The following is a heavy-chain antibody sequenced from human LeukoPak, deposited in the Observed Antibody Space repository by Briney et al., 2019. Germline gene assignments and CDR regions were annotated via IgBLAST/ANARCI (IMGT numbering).Heavy chain of an antibody. CDR1: GYIFADYY. CDR3: AKDRSWVEMATINSFDY. V-gene: IGHV1-2*02. CDR2: INPNNGGT. D-gene: IGHD5-24*01. Sequence: ASVKVSCKASGYIFADYYMHWVRQAPGQGLEWMGWINPNNGGTNYAQKFQGRVTMTRDTSISTAYMELSRLRSDDTAMYYRAKDRSWVEMATINSFDYWGQGTLVTVSS. J-gene: IGHJ4*02.